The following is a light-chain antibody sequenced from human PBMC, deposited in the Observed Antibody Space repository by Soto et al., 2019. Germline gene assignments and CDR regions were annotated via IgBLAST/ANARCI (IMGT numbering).Light chain of an antibody. CDR1: QSISTY. CDR2: AAS. V-gene: IGKV1-39*01. Sequence: DIQIPQSPSALSAYVGDRGTITFRSSQSISTYLVWCQQKPGKAPKLLIYAASTLQTGVPSRFSGRGSGTDFTLTISSLQPEDFATYSCKQSYSSPLTFGGGTKVDIK. CDR3: KQSYSSPLT. J-gene: IGKJ4*01.